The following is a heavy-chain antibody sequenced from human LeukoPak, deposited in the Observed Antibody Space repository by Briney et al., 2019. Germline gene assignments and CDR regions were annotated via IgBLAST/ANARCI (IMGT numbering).Heavy chain of an antibody. D-gene: IGHD3-10*01. Sequence: GGSLRLSCAASGFTFSSYAMHWVRQAPGKGLEWVAVISYDGSNKYYADSVKGRFTISRDNAKNSLYLQMNSLRAEDTALYHCARGGVKYGSGSYLGYWGQGTLVTVSS. CDR1: GFTFSSYA. J-gene: IGHJ4*02. V-gene: IGHV3-30-3*01. CDR2: ISYDGSNK. CDR3: ARGGVKYGSGSYLGY.